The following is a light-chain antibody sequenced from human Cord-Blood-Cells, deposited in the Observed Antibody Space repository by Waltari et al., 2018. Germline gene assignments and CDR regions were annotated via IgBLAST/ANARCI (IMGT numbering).Light chain of an antibody. J-gene: IGLJ2*01. V-gene: IGLV3-19*01. CDR1: TTSTHS. CDR2: GKN. Sequence: SSDLRPHSPVLEPVVPSVGITFQGGTTSTHSTTRYQQKPGQVPVLVIYGKNSRPSSVPDRFSGSSSGDTASLTITGAQAEDEADYYCNSRDSSGNHVVFGGGTKLTVL. CDR3: NSRDSSGNHVV.